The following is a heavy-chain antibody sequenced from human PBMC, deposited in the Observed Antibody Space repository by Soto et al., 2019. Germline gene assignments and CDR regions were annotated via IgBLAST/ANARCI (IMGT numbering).Heavy chain of an antibody. Sequence: TRPLPCTVACSSHCGYYWSWVRQPPGKRPEWIGYFHHPGSTEYKPSLKSRVTISVGSSKNQSSLKLPSVKPADTAVYYCARRGADTSGYYASWGQG. CDR2: FHHPGST. CDR3: ARRGADTSGYYAS. CDR1: CSSHCGYY. V-gene: IGHV4-59*01. D-gene: IGHD3-22*01. J-gene: IGHJ5*02.